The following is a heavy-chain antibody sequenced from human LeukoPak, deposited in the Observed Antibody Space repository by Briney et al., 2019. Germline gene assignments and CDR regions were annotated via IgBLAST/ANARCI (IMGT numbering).Heavy chain of an antibody. CDR1: GFTFSTYA. J-gene: IGHJ4*02. Sequence: PGGSLRLSCAASGFTFSTYAMTWVRQAPGKGLGWVSAISDSGGSTYYADSVKGRFTISRDNSRNTLYLQMNSLRAEDTAVYYCAKGRATVADTEGDYWGQGTLVTVSS. V-gene: IGHV3-23*01. CDR3: AKGRATVADTEGDY. D-gene: IGHD6-19*01. CDR2: ISDSGGST.